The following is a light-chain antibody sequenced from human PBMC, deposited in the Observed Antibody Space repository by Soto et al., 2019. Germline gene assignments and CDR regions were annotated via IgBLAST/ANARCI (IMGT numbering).Light chain of an antibody. V-gene: IGKV3-20*01. CDR2: GAS. Sequence: DIVLTQSPGTLSLSPGERATLSCRASQRVSSSYLAWYQQKPGQAPRLLIYGASTRATGIPARFSGSGSGTESTLTISSLQPDDFATYYGHQYNRFPRTFGQGTKVDIK. CDR1: QRVSSSY. J-gene: IGKJ1*01. CDR3: HQYNRFPRT.